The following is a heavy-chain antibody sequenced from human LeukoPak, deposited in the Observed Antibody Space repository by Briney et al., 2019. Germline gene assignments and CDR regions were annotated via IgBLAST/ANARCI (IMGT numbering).Heavy chain of an antibody. V-gene: IGHV3-15*01. CDR2: IKSKTDGGTT. CDR3: TTRIVVPGFDY. D-gene: IGHD6-19*01. J-gene: IGHJ4*02. Sequence: GGSLRLSCAASGFTFSNVYMSCVRQAPGKGLEWVGRIKSKTDGGTTDYAAPVKGRFTISRDDLKHTLYLQMNSLRTEDTAVYYGTTRIVVPGFDYWGQGTLVTVSS. CDR1: GFTFSNVY.